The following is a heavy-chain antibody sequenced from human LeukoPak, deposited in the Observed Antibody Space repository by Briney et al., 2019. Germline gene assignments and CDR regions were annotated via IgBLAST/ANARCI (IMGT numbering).Heavy chain of an antibody. D-gene: IGHD1-26*01. Sequence: SQTLSLTCTVSGGSISSGSYYWSWIRQPAGKGLEWIGRIYTSGSTYYNPSLKSRVTISVDTSKNQFSLKLSSVTAADTAVYYCARETSGIKTYWGQGTLVTVSS. CDR2: IYTSGST. CDR3: ARETSGIKTY. J-gene: IGHJ4*02. V-gene: IGHV4-61*02. CDR1: GGSISSGSYY.